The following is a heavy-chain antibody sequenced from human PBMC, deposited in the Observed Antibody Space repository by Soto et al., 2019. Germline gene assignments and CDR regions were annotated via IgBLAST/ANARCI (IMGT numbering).Heavy chain of an antibody. CDR3: AKGAMNWFDP. Sequence: GGSLRLSCAASGFPFSRQDVSWVRQAPGKGLEWVSGISGSGGSTYYADSVKGRFTISRDNSKNTLYLQMNSLRAEDTAVYYCAKGAMNWFDPWGLGILVTVSS. D-gene: IGHD2-2*01. CDR2: ISGSGGST. CDR1: GFPFSRQD. J-gene: IGHJ5*02. V-gene: IGHV3-23*01.